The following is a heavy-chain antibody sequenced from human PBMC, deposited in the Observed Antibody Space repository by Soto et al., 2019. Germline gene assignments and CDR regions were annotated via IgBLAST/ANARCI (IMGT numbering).Heavy chain of an antibody. CDR2: IYYSGST. CDR3: ARTGHLFDD. CDR1: GGSVSSGSYY. V-gene: IGHV4-61*01. J-gene: IGHJ4*02. Sequence: SETLSLTCTVSGGSVSSGSYYWSWIRQPPGKGLEWIGYIYYSGSTNYNPSLKSRVTISVDTSKNQFSLKLSSVTAADTAVYYCARTGHLFDDWGQGMMVTVS.